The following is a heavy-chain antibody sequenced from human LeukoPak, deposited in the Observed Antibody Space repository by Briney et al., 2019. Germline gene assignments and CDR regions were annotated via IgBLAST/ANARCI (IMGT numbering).Heavy chain of an antibody. CDR3: ARGTLRTTAFDI. V-gene: IGHV4-34*01. Sequence: SETLSLTCAVYGGSFSGYYWSWIHQPPGKGLEWIGEINHSGSTNYNPSLKSRVTISVDTSKNQFSLKLSSVTAADTAVYYCARGTLRTTAFDIWGQGTMVTVSS. CDR2: INHSGST. D-gene: IGHD4-17*01. J-gene: IGHJ3*02. CDR1: GGSFSGYY.